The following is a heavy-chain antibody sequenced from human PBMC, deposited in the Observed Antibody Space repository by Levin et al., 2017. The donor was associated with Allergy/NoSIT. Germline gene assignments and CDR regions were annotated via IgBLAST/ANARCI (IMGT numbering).Heavy chain of an antibody. CDR1: GFSLSTGGVG. V-gene: IGHV2-5*02. CDR3: AHGLDRSAEWLPLFFDY. D-gene: IGHD3-3*01. CDR2: IYWDGDK. J-gene: IGHJ4*02. Sequence: SGPTLVKPTQTLTLTCTFSGFSLSTGGVGVGWIRQPPGKALEWLALIYWDGDKRYSPFLRSRLTITKDTSKNQVVLTVTNMDPVDTATYYCAHGLDRSAEWLPLFFDYWGQGTLVTVSS.